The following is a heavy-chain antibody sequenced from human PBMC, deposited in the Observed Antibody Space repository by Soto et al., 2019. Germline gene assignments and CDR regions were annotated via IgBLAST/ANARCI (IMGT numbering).Heavy chain of an antibody. CDR3: ASAKIGDYFQVY. V-gene: IGHV3-74*01. Sequence: GGSLRLSCAVSGFTFSGYWMHWVRQAPGKGLVWVSRINSDGSTTSYADSVKGRFTISRDNAKNTLYLQTDSLRAEDTAVYYCASAKIGDYFQVYWGQGTLVTVS. CDR2: INSDGSTT. D-gene: IGHD4-17*01. CDR1: GFTFSGYW. J-gene: IGHJ4*02.